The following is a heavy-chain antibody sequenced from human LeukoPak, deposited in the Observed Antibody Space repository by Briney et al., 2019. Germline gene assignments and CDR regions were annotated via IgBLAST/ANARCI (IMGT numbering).Heavy chain of an antibody. CDR1: GGTFSSYA. V-gene: IGHV1-69*04. CDR2: IIPILGIA. J-gene: IGHJ6*02. D-gene: IGHD2-2*01. CDR3: ARGGCSSTSCYYYGMDV. Sequence: SVKVSCKASGGTFSSYAISWVRQAPGQGLGWMGRIIPILGIANYAQKFQGRVTITADKSTSTAYMELSSLRSEDTAVYYCARGGCSSTSCYYYGMDVWGQGTTVTVSS.